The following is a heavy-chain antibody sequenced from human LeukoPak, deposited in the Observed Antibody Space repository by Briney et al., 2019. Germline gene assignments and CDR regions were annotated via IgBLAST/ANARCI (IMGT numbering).Heavy chain of an antibody. V-gene: IGHV4-59*08. Sequence: PSETLSLTCAVSGGSISYFYWSWIRQPPGKGLEWIGYIYYTGGTNCNPSLKSRVTISVDTSTNQFSLKLSSVTAADTAVYYCARGEALDIWDQGTMVTVSS. CDR1: GGSISYFY. CDR3: ARGEALDI. CDR2: IYYTGGT. D-gene: IGHD3-10*01. J-gene: IGHJ3*02.